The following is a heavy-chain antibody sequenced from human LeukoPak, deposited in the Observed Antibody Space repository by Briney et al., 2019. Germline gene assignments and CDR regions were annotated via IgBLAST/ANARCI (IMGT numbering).Heavy chain of an antibody. V-gene: IGHV4-34*01. CDR3: ARGRAQTYYDVLTGYGDYYYYGMDV. CDR1: GGPFSGYY. Sequence: PSETLSLTCAVYGGPFSGYYWSWIRQPPGKGLEWIGEINHSGSTNYNPSLKSRVTISVDASKNQFSLKLSSVTAADTAVYYCARGRAQTYYDVLTGYGDYYYYGMDVWGQGTTVTVSS. CDR2: INHSGST. J-gene: IGHJ6*02. D-gene: IGHD3-9*01.